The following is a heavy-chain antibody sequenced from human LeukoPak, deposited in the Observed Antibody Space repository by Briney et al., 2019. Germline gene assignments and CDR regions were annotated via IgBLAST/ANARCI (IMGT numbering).Heavy chain of an antibody. CDR1: GFTFSSYW. J-gene: IGHJ4*02. CDR3: ARGWYGEGFDY. CDR2: INSDGSST. D-gene: IGHD4-17*01. V-gene: IGHV3-74*01. Sequence: GGSLRLSCAASGFTFSSYWMYWVRQAPGKGLVWVSRINSDGSSTSYADSVKGRFTISRDNAKNTLYLQMNSLRAEDTAVYYCARGWYGEGFDYWGQGTLVTVSS.